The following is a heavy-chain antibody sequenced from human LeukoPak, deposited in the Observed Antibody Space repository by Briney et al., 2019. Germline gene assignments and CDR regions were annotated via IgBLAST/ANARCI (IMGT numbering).Heavy chain of an antibody. D-gene: IGHD5-24*01. V-gene: IGHV5-51*01. J-gene: IGHJ4*02. CDR2: IYPGDSDT. Sequence: GASLKISCKGSGYSFTSYWIGWVRQMPGKGLEWMGIIYPGDSDTRYSPSFQGQVTISADKSISTAYLQWSSLKASDTAMYYCAMPRKDGYRYAIFNYWGQGTLVTVSS. CDR3: AMPRKDGYRYAIFNY. CDR1: GYSFTSYW.